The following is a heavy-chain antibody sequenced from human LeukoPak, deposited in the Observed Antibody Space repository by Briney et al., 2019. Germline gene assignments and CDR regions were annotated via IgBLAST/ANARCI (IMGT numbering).Heavy chain of an antibody. Sequence: PGGSLRLSCAVSGFTFSDYYMNWIRQAPGKGLEWVSYISSTSTYTNYADSVKGRFTISRDNTKNSLYLQMNSLRAEDTAVYYCARGQRYSGSSFDYWGQGTLVTVSS. J-gene: IGHJ4*02. CDR1: GFTFSDYY. CDR3: ARGQRYSGSSFDY. V-gene: IGHV3-11*06. CDR2: ISSTSTYT. D-gene: IGHD1-26*01.